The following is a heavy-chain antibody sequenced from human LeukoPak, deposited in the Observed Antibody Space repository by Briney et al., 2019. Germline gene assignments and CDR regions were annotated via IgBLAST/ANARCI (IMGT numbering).Heavy chain of an antibody. Sequence: TGGSLRLSCAASGFTFSSYGMHWVRQAPGKGLEWVAVISYDGSNKYYADSVKGRFTISRDNSKNTLYLQMNSLRAEDTAMYYCARDEYLWSGYYPNQAFDYWGQGTLVTVSS. CDR2: ISYDGSNK. V-gene: IGHV3-30*03. CDR1: GFTFSSYG. D-gene: IGHD3-3*01. J-gene: IGHJ4*02. CDR3: ARDEYLWSGYYPNQAFDY.